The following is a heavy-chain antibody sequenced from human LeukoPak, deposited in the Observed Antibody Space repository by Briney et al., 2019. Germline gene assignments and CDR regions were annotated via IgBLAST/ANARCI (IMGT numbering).Heavy chain of an antibody. D-gene: IGHD3-10*01. Sequence: GGSLRLSCAASGFTFSSYGMHWVRQAPGKGLEWVAFIRYDGSNKYYADSVKGRFTISRDNSKNTLYLQMNSLRAEDTAVYYCATLITMVRGVMRPPDYWGQGTLVTVSS. V-gene: IGHV3-30*02. CDR1: GFTFSSYG. CDR3: ATLITMVRGVMRPPDY. CDR2: IRYDGSNK. J-gene: IGHJ4*02.